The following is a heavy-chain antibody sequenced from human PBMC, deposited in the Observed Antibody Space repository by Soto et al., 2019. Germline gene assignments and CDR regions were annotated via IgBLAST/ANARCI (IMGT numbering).Heavy chain of an antibody. D-gene: IGHD1-1*01. V-gene: IGHV4-4*07. CDR3: VRDGTKTLRDWFDP. J-gene: IGHJ5*02. CDR1: GASISGFY. CDR2: IYATGTT. Sequence: SETLSLTCTVSGASISGFYWSWIRKSAGKGPEWIGRIYATGTTDFNPSLKSRVMMSVDTSKKQFSLKLRSVTAADTAVYYCVRDGTKTLRDWFDPWGQGISVTVSS.